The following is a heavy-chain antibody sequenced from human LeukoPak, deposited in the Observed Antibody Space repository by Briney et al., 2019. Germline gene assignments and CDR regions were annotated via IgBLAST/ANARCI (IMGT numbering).Heavy chain of an antibody. CDR3: ARFRTIDYYYGMDV. CDR2: IYPRDGST. J-gene: IGHJ6*02. Sequence: GASVKVSCKASGYTFTSNYIHWVRQAPGQGLEWMGMIYPRDGSTSYAQKFQGRVTVTRDTSTSTVHMELSGLRSEDAAVYYCARFRTIDYYYGMDVWGQGTTVTVSS. CDR1: GYTFTSNY. V-gene: IGHV1-46*01.